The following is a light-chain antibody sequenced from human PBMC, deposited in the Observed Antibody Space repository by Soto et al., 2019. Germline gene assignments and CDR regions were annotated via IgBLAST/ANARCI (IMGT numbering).Light chain of an antibody. CDR2: VNTDSSH. J-gene: IGLJ2*01. Sequence: QSVLTQSPSASASLGASVKLTCTLSSGHSSYAIAWHQQQPEKGPRYLMKVNTDSSHNKGEGIPYRFSGSSSGAERYLTISSLQSEDEADYYCQTWGAGFSVVFGGGTKLTVL. CDR3: QTWGAGFSVV. CDR1: SGHSSYA. V-gene: IGLV4-69*01.